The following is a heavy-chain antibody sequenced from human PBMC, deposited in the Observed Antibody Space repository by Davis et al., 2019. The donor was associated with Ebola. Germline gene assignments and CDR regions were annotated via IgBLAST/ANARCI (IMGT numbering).Heavy chain of an antibody. CDR3: ARAHRYSGFEYYYGMDV. D-gene: IGHD5-12*01. Sequence: HSQTLSLTCAISGDSVSSNSAVWNWIRQSPSRGLEWLGRTYYRSKWYNDYAVSVKSRITINPDTSKNQFSLQLNSVTPEDTAVYYCARAHRYSGFEYYYGMDVWGQGTTVTVSS. J-gene: IGHJ6*02. CDR1: GDSVSSNSAV. CDR2: TYYRSKWYN. V-gene: IGHV6-1*01.